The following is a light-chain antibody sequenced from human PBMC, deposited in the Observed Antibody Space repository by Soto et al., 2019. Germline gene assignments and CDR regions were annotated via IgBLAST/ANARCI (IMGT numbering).Light chain of an antibody. Sequence: QSVLTQPPSVSGSPGQSVTISCTGTSSDVGSYNRVSWNQQPPGTAPKLMIYEVSNRPSGVPYRFSGSKSGNTASLTISGLQAEDEADYYCSSYTSSSTFSYVFGTGTKVTVL. V-gene: IGLV2-18*02. J-gene: IGLJ1*01. CDR3: SSYTSSSTFSYV. CDR1: SSDVGSYNR. CDR2: EVS.